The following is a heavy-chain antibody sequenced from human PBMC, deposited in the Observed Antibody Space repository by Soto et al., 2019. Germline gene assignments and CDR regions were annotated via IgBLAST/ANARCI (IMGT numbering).Heavy chain of an antibody. CDR3: VSEPTKAVFNYGMDV. Sequence: VGSLRLSYAASGFTLSNYWMSWVRQAPGKGLEWVANINQTGRDKYYVDSVKGRFTISRDNTKELLYLRMNSLRAEDTAADYCVSEPTKAVFNYGMDVWGPGTKV. CDR2: INQTGRDK. CDR1: GFTLSNYW. J-gene: IGHJ6*01. D-gene: IGHD6-19*01. V-gene: IGHV3-7*01.